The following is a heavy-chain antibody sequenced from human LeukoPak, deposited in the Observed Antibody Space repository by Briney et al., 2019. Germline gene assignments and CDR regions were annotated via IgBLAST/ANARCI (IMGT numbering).Heavy chain of an antibody. CDR1: GFTFNNYA. Sequence: PGRSLRLSCAASGFTFNNYAMSWVRQAPGKGLEWVSAISGSGGSTYYADSVKGRFTISRDKSKNTLSLQMNSLRAEDTAVYYCAKTGGYYGSGSPPDYWGQGTLVTVSS. CDR2: ISGSGGST. CDR3: AKTGGYYGSGSPPDY. J-gene: IGHJ4*02. V-gene: IGHV3-23*01. D-gene: IGHD3-10*01.